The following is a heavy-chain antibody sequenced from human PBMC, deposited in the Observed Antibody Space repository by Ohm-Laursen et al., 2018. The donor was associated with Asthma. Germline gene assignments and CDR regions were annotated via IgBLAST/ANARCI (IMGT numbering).Heavy chain of an antibody. CDR3: ARLLISSAYYENWYFDL. J-gene: IGHJ2*01. CDR1: GGSISSYY. D-gene: IGHD3-22*01. Sequence: SETLSLTCIVSGGSISSYYWSWIRQPPGKGLEWIGYTYYSGNTNYNPSLNSRVTISVDTSKNHFSLKLSSVTAADTAVYYCARLLISSAYYENWYFDLWGRGTLVTVSS. V-gene: IGHV4-59*01. CDR2: TYYSGNT.